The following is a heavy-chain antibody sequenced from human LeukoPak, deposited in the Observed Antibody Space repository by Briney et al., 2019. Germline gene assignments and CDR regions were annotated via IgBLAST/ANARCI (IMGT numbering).Heavy chain of an antibody. CDR3: ARSGKVAGIHQNYYRDV. Sequence: GASVKVSCKASGYTFTSYDINWVRQATGQGLEWMGWMNPNSGNTGYAQKFQGRVTITRNTSISTAYMELSSLRSADTAVYYCARSGKVAGIHQNYYRDVWGKGTTVTVSS. J-gene: IGHJ6*03. CDR2: MNPNSGNT. D-gene: IGHD6-19*01. V-gene: IGHV1-8*03. CDR1: GYTFTSYD.